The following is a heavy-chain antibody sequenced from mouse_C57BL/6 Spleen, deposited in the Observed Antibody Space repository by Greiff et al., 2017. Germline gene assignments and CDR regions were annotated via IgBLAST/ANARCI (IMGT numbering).Heavy chain of an antibody. CDR2: IYPRDGNT. CDR1: GYTFTDHT. J-gene: IGHJ2*01. Sequence: VKLQESDAELVKPGASVKISCKVSGYTFTDHTIHWMKQRPEQGLEWIGYIYPRDGNTKYNEKFKGKAKLTADKSSSTAYMQLNSLTSEDSAVYFCARNYGSSYDYFDYWGQGTTLTVSS. CDR3: ARNYGSSYDYFDY. V-gene: IGHV1-78*01. D-gene: IGHD1-1*01.